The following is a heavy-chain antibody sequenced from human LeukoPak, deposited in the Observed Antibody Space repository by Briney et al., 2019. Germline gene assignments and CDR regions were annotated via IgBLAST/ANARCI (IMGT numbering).Heavy chain of an antibody. CDR2: IKQDGSEK. V-gene: IGHV3-7*01. J-gene: IGHJ3*02. CDR1: GFTFSSYW. Sequence: GGSLRLSCAASGFTFSSYWMSWVRQAPGKGLEWVANIKQDGSEKYYVDSVKGRFTISRDNAKNSLYLQMNSLRAEDTAVYYCARAKRWLQLCAFDIWGQGTMVTVSS. CDR3: ARAKRWLQLCAFDI. D-gene: IGHD5-24*01.